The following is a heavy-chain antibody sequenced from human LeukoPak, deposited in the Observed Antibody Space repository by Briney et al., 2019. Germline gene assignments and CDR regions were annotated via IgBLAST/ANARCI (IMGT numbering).Heavy chain of an antibody. Sequence: GGSLRLSCAASGFTFSSHGMHWVRQAPGKGLEWVAVVRYHGSDKNYADSVKGRFTISRDNSKNTLYLQMSSLRVEDTALYYCARTGGRDGYGFDSWGQGTLVTVSP. V-gene: IGHV3-33*01. CDR3: ARTGGRDGYGFDS. J-gene: IGHJ4*02. CDR1: GFTFSSHG. D-gene: IGHD5-24*01. CDR2: VRYHGSDK.